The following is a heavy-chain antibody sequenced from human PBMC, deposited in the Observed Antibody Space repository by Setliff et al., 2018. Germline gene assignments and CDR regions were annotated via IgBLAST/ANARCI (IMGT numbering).Heavy chain of an antibody. V-gene: IGHV2-26*01. CDR3: ARIGWGAVEN. J-gene: IGHJ4*02. D-gene: IGHD1-26*01. CDR1: GGSISTYYW. Sequence: SGPTLVNPTETLSLTCTVSGGSISTYYWSWIRQPPGKALEWLAHIFSSGEKSYSTSLRRRLAISRDTSKSQVVLTLTNMDPVDTATYYCARIGWGAVENWGQGTLVTVSS. CDR2: IFSSGEK.